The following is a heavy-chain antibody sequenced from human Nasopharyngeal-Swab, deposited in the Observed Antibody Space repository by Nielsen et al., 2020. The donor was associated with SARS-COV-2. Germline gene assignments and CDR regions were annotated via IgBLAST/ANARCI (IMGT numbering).Heavy chain of an antibody. CDR3: AREPLRDGMDV. D-gene: IGHD2-21*02. CDR1: GGSISSGDYY. J-gene: IGHJ6*02. Sequence: SETLSLTCTVSGGSISSGDYYWSWIRQPPGKGLEWIGNIYYSGSTDYNPSLKSRFTISVDTSKNQFSLKLSSATAADTAVYYCAREPLRDGMDVWGQGTTVTVSS. CDR2: IYYSGST. V-gene: IGHV4-30-4*01.